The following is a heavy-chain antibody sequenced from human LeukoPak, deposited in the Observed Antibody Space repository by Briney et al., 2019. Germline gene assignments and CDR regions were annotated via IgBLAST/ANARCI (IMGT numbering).Heavy chain of an antibody. CDR3: ARGVHRFHYDYVWGRGYFDY. J-gene: IGHJ4*02. Sequence: SETLSLTCTVSGGSISSYYWNWIRQPPGKGLEWIGYIFYSGRTNYNPSLKSRVTISVDTSKNWFSLRLTSVTAADTAVYYCARGVHRFHYDYVWGRGYFDYWGQGTLVTVSS. V-gene: IGHV4-59*01. D-gene: IGHD3-16*01. CDR2: IFYSGRT. CDR1: GGSISSYY.